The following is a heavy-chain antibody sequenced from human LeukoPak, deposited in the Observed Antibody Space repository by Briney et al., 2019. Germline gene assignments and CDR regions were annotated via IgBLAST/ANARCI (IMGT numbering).Heavy chain of an antibody. CDR3: ARDGAAAGTIWFDP. CDR2: INPNSGGT. Sequence: GASVKVSRKASGYTFTGYYMHWVRQAPGQGLEWMGWINPNSGGTNYAQKFQGRVTMTRDTSISTAYMELSRLRSDDTAVYYCARDGAAAGTIWFDPWGQGTLVTVSS. J-gene: IGHJ5*02. D-gene: IGHD6-13*01. CDR1: GYTFTGYY. V-gene: IGHV1-2*02.